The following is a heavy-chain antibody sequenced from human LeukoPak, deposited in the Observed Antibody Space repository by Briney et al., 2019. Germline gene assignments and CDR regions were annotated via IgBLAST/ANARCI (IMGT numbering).Heavy chain of an antibody. CDR3: AKGRVVYYDTTGYRPDDSFDI. CDR1: GGTFSSYA. CDR2: ISAYNGNT. V-gene: IGHV1-18*01. J-gene: IGHJ3*02. Sequence: ASVKVSCKASGGTFSSYAISWVRQAPGQGLEWMGWISAYNGNTNYAQKLQGRVTMTTDTSTSTAYMELRSLRSDDTAVYYCAKGRVVYYDTTGYRPDDSFDIWGQGTMVTVSS. D-gene: IGHD3-22*01.